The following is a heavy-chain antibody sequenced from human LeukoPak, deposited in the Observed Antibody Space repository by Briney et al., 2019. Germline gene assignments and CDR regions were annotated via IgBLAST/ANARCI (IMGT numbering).Heavy chain of an antibody. CDR3: AGSRGSGSYYRRYYYYGMDV. Sequence: SETLSLTCAVSGYSISSGYYWGWIRQPPGKGVEWIGSIYHSGSTYYNPSLKSRVTISVDTSKNQFSLKLSSVTAADTAVYYCAGSRGSGSYYRRYYYYGMDVWGKGTTVTVSS. CDR2: IYHSGST. J-gene: IGHJ6*04. D-gene: IGHD3-10*01. V-gene: IGHV4-38-2*01. CDR1: GYSISSGYY.